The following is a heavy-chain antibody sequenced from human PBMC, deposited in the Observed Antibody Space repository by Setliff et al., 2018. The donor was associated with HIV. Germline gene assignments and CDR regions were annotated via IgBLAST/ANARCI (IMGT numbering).Heavy chain of an antibody. Sequence: GGSLRLSCAASGFTFSTYTMNWVRQAPGKGLEWLSSISSSSSFIYYADSVKGRFTISREDAKNSLFLQMNSLRAEDTAVYYCAGQWGPYYMDVWGKGTTVTVS. V-gene: IGHV3-21*01. CDR3: AGQWGPYYMDV. CDR1: GFTFSTYT. D-gene: IGHD3-16*01. J-gene: IGHJ6*03. CDR2: ISSSSSFI.